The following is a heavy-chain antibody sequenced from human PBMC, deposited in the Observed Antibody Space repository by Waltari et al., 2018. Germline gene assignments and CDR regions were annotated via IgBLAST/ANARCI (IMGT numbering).Heavy chain of an antibody. CDR2: IYYSGST. CDR3: ARHQLEWAIHGAYYFDY. CDR1: GGSISSYY. D-gene: IGHD3-3*01. J-gene: IGHJ4*02. V-gene: IGHV4-59*08. Sequence: QVQLQESGPGLVKPSETLSLTCTVSGGSISSYYWSWIRQPPRKGLEWIGYIYYSGSTNYNPSLKSRVTISVDTSKNQFSLKLSSVTAADTAVYYCARHQLEWAIHGAYYFDYWGQGTLVTVSS.